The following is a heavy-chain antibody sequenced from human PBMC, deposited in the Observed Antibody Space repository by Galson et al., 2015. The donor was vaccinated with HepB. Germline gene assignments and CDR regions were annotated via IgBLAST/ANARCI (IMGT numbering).Heavy chain of an antibody. Sequence: SLRLSCAASGFTFSSYAMSWVRQAPGKGLEWVSAISGSGGSTYYADSVKGRFTISRDNSKNTLFLQMNSLRVEDTALYYCAKVGTPGYYYYYNMDVWGKGTTVTVSS. CDR1: GFTFSSYA. CDR3: AKVGTPGYYYYYNMDV. CDR2: ISGSGGST. V-gene: IGHV3-23*01. J-gene: IGHJ6*03. D-gene: IGHD1-14*01.